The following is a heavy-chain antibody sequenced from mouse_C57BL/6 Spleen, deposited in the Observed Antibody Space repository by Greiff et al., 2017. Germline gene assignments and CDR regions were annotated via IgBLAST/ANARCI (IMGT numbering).Heavy chain of an antibody. CDR3: ARKWALYNPGDYAMDY. J-gene: IGHJ4*01. CDR1: GYAFSSYW. CDR2: IYPGDGDT. D-gene: IGHD1-3*01. V-gene: IGHV1-80*01. Sequence: QVQLQQSGAELVKPGASVKISCKASGYAFSSYWMNWVKQRPGKGLEWIGQIYPGDGDTNYNGKFKGKATLTADKSSSTAYMQLSSLTSEDSAVYFCARKWALYNPGDYAMDYWGQGTSVTVSS.